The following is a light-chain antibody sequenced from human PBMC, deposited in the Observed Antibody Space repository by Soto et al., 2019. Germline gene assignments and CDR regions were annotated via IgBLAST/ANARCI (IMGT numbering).Light chain of an antibody. CDR1: QSVSSN. CDR2: GAS. Sequence: ETVLTQSPGTLSLSPGERATLSCRASQSVSSNYLVWYQQKPGQAPRLLIYGASTRATGIPARFSGSGSGTEFTLTISSLQSEDFAVYYCQQYNNWPLTFGGGTKVDIK. V-gene: IGKV3-15*01. CDR3: QQYNNWPLT. J-gene: IGKJ4*01.